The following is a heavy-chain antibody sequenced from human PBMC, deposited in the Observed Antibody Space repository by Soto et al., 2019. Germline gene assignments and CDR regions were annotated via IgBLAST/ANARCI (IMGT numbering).Heavy chain of an antibody. V-gene: IGHV1-18*01. CDR1: GYTFTSYG. CDR2: IAVYNGNT. CDR3: ARVYDYYYYMDV. Sequence: QVQLVQSGAEVKKPGASVKVSCKASGYTFTSYGISWVRQAPGQGLEWVGWIAVYNGNTKYAQKLQGRVTMTTDTSTSTAYMEMRSLRSDDTAVYYCARVYDYYYYMDVWGKGTTVTVSS. J-gene: IGHJ6*03.